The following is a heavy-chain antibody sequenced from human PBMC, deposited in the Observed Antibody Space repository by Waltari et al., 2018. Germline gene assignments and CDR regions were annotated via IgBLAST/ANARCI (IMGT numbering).Heavy chain of an antibody. Sequence: QVQLQESGPGLVKPSETLSLTCNVSGDSINRGSYFWSWIRQPAGEGFEFIGRIYKYGNTIYNPSLTGRVTITMDMSRNQFSLRLKSVTAADTAVYYCTRDPAGGIDVWGQGTRVNVSS. V-gene: IGHV4-61*02. D-gene: IGHD3-16*01. CDR1: GDSINRGSYF. J-gene: IGHJ4*02. CDR2: IYKYGNT. CDR3: TRDPAGGIDV.